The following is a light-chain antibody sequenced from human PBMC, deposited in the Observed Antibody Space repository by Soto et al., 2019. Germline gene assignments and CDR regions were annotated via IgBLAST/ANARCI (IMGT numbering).Light chain of an antibody. CDR2: QMS. CDR3: QQYKTLCS. J-gene: IGKJ1*01. Sequence: DIQMTQSPSIVSATVGDRVTITCWASQSVTTSLAWYQQKPGQAPKLLIFQMSTLANGVPSRFSGSGSGTEFSLAISSLLPDDYATYFCQQYKTLCSFGQGTRVEI. CDR1: QSVTTS. V-gene: IGKV1-5*03.